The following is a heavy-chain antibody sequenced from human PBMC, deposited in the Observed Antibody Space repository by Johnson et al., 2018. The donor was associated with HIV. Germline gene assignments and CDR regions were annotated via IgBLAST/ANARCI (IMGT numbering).Heavy chain of an antibody. J-gene: IGHJ3*02. CDR2: MSFDGSNK. V-gene: IGHV3-30-3*01. D-gene: IGHD3-9*01. CDR1: GFTFSSYA. Sequence: QVQLVESGGGLVKPGGSLRLSCAASGFTFSSYAMSWVRQAPGKGLEWVAVMSFDGSNKYYADSVKGRLTISRDNAKNSLYLQMNSLRAEDTALYYCARDRSVTGYIINDAFDIWGQGTMVTVSS. CDR3: ARDRSVTGYIINDAFDI.